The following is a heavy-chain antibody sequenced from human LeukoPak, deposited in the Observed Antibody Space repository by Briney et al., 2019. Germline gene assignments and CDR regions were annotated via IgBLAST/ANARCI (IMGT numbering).Heavy chain of an antibody. J-gene: IGHJ5*02. CDR3: ARELSGSYDPGWFDP. CDR1: GYTFTSYY. CDR2: INPSGGST. D-gene: IGHD1-26*01. Sequence: ASVKVSCKASGYTFTSYYMHWVRQAPGQGLEWMGIINPSGGSTSYAQKFQGRVTMTRDTSTSTVYMELSSLRSEDTAVYYCARELSGSYDPGWFDPWGQGTLVTVSS. V-gene: IGHV1-46*01.